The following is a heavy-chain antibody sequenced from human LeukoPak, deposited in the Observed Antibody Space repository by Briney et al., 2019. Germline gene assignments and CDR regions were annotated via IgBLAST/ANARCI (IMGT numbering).Heavy chain of an antibody. V-gene: IGHV3-21*01. Sequence: GGSLRLSCAASGFTFSTYWMAWVRQAPGKGLEWVSSISSSSSYIYYADSVKGRFTISRDNAKNSLYLQMNSLRAEDTAVYYCAREDYGDSFDYWGQGTLVTVSS. D-gene: IGHD4-17*01. CDR3: AREDYGDSFDY. J-gene: IGHJ4*02. CDR2: ISSSSSYI. CDR1: GFTFSTYW.